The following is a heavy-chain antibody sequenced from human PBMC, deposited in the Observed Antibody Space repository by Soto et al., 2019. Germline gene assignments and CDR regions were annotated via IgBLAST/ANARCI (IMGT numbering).Heavy chain of an antibody. D-gene: IGHD1-26*01. Sequence: QVQLQESGPGLVTPSQTLSLTCTVSGGSISSGDYYWSWIRQPPGKGLEWIGYIYYSGSTYYNPSLKRRVTISVDTSKNQFSLKLSSVTAADTAVYYCGGVTGSYYFDYWGQGTLVTVSS. V-gene: IGHV4-30-4*01. CDR2: IYYSGST. J-gene: IGHJ4*02. CDR1: GGSISSGDYY. CDR3: GGVTGSYYFDY.